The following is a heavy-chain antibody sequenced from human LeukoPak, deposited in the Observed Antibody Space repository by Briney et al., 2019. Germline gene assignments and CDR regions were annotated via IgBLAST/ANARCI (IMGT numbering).Heavy chain of an antibody. V-gene: IGHV3-23*01. CDR3: AKDLLYYDSSGYYSTDFYYYYGMDV. Sequence: GGSLRLSCAASGFTISGNYMTWVRQAPGKGVEWVSAISGSGGSTYYADSVKGRFTISRDNSKNTLYLQMNSLRAEDTAVYYCAKDLLYYDSSGYYSTDFYYYYGMDVWGQGTTVTVSS. CDR2: ISGSGGST. D-gene: IGHD3-22*01. J-gene: IGHJ6*02. CDR1: GFTISGNY.